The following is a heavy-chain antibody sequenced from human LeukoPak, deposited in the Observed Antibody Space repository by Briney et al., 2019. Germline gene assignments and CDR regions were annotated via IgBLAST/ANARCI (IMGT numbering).Heavy chain of an antibody. CDR1: GYTFINYY. V-gene: IGHV1-46*01. J-gene: IGHJ4*02. CDR2: INPSGGIT. Sequence: ASVKDSCKASGYTFINYYMHWVRQAPGQGVEWMGIINPSGGITTYAQKIQGRVTLTTDTSTSTVYMELSSLRSDDTSVYYCAREGYGSGRRLGMDVWGQGTLVTVSS. CDR3: AREGYGSGRRLGMDV. D-gene: IGHD3-10*01.